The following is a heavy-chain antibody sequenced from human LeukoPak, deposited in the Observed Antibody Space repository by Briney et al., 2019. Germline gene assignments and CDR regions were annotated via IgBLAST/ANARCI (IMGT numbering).Heavy chain of an antibody. V-gene: IGHV4-59*01. CDR1: GGSITGYY. CDR2: TYYSGST. D-gene: IGHD3-10*01. CDR3: ARGFRGFDYYFDY. Sequence: SETLSLTCTVSGGSITGYYWSWIRQPPGKGLEWIGYTYYSGSTNYNPSLKSRVTISVDTSKNQFSLKLSSVTAADTAVYYCARGFRGFDYYFDYWGQGTLVTVSS. J-gene: IGHJ4*02.